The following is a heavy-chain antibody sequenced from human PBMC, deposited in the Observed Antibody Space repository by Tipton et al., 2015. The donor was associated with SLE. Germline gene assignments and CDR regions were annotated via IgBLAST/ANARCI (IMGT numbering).Heavy chain of an antibody. J-gene: IGHJ4*02. D-gene: IGHD4-23*01. CDR2: INHSGST. V-gene: IGHV4-34*01. CDR1: VGSFSGHY. Sequence: LRLSCAVYVGSFSGHYWNWIRQPPGKGLEWIGEINHSGSTNYNPSLKSRVTISVDTSKNQFSLRWTSVTAADTAVYYCARGGRWGDFDFWGQGTLVTVSS. CDR3: ARGGRWGDFDF.